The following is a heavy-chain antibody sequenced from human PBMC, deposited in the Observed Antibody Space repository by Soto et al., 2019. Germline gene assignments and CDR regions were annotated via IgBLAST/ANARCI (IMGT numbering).Heavy chain of an antibody. V-gene: IGHV1-69*01. CDR2: IIPIFGTA. CDR1: GGTFSSYA. Sequence: QVQLVQSGAEVQKPGSSVKVSCKASGGTFSSYAISWVRQAPGQGLEWMGGIIPIFGTANYAQKFQGRVTSTADESTSTAYMELSSLRSEDTAVYYCAREQQQLVLGPYYYYGMEVWGQGTTVTVSS. J-gene: IGHJ6*02. CDR3: AREQQQLVLGPYYYYGMEV. D-gene: IGHD6-13*01.